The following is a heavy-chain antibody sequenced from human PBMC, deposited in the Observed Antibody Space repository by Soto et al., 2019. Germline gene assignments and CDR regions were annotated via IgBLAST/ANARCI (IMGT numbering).Heavy chain of an antibody. Sequence: PGGSLRLSCAASGFTFTSYWMVWVRQVPGKGLVWVSRINGDGSSASYADSVRGRFTISRDNAKNTLYLQMNSLRAEDTSVYYCAKEGGLSGSYYISSSYYFDYWGQGTLVTVSS. V-gene: IGHV3-74*01. CDR1: GFTFTSYW. D-gene: IGHD1-26*01. CDR3: AKEGGLSGSYYISSSYYFDY. J-gene: IGHJ4*02. CDR2: INGDGSSA.